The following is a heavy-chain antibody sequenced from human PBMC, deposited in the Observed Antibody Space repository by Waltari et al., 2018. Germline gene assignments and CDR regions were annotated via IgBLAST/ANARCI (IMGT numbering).Heavy chain of an antibody. CDR1: GGSVSSGTYY. V-gene: IGHV4-61*01. CDR3: AREGYSYGWIDY. CDR2: IYYRGNT. Sequence: QVQLQESGPGLVKPSETLSLTCTVSGGSVSSGTYYWSWIRQPPGRGLEWIGYIYYRGNTNDNPSLKRRVTISVDKAKNQFSLKLNSVTAADTAVYYCAREGYSYGWIDYWGQGTLVTVSS. J-gene: IGHJ4*02. D-gene: IGHD5-18*01.